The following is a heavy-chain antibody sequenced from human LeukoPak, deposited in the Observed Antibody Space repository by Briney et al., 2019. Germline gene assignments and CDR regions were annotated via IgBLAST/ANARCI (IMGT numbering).Heavy chain of an antibody. D-gene: IGHD3-22*01. CDR2: ISYDGSNK. J-gene: IGHJ4*02. Sequence: GGSLRLSCAASGFTFNSYGMHWVRQAPGKGLEWVAVISYDGSNKYYADSVKGRFTISRDNSKNTLYLQMNSLRAEDTAVYYCARDLSGYYSVDYWGQGTLVTVSS. CDR1: GFTFNSYG. V-gene: IGHV3-30*03. CDR3: ARDLSGYYSVDY.